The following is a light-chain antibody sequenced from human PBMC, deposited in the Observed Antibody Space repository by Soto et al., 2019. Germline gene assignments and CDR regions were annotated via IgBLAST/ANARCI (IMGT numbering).Light chain of an antibody. CDR1: QGVSDNY. J-gene: IGKJ2*01. CDR2: GAS. Sequence: EVVLTQSQGTLSLSPGEGATLSCRASQGVSDNYLAWYQHKPGQPPRLLIYGASNRATAIPDRFSGSGSGTDFTLTISRLEPEDFAVYFCQQYGSSPRTFGQGTKLDIK. V-gene: IGKV3-20*01. CDR3: QQYGSSPRT.